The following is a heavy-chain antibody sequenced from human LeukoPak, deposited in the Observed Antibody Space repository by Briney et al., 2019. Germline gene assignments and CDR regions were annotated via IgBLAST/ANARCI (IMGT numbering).Heavy chain of an antibody. CDR2: ISAYNGNT. CDR1: GYTFTSYG. V-gene: IGHV1-18*01. J-gene: IGHJ6*03. Sequence: ASVKVSCKASGYTFTSYGISWVRQAPGQGLEWMGWISAYNGNTNYAQKLQGRVTMTTDTSTSTAYMELRSLRSDDTAVYYCARGVGNSSRYYYYYYYMDVWGKGTTVTVSS. D-gene: IGHD6-6*01. CDR3: ARGVGNSSRYYYYYYYMDV.